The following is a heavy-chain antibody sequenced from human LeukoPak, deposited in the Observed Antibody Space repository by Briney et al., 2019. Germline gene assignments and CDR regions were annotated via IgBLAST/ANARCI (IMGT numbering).Heavy chain of an antibody. Sequence: PSETLSLTCTVSGGSISSGGYYWSWIRQPPGKGLEWIGYIYYSGSTNYNPSLKSRVTISVDTSKNQFSLKVNSVTAADTAVYFCAREATMVRGISWFDLWGQGTLVTVSS. V-gene: IGHV4-61*08. CDR2: IYYSGST. J-gene: IGHJ5*02. CDR3: AREATMVRGISWFDL. D-gene: IGHD3-10*01. CDR1: GGSISSGGYY.